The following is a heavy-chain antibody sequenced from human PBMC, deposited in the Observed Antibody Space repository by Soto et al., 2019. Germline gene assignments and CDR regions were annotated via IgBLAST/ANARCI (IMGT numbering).Heavy chain of an antibody. V-gene: IGHV4-31*03. CDR1: GGSISTGGYY. J-gene: IGHJ4*02. D-gene: IGHD3-3*01. CDR2: IDGSGYT. CDR3: ARKQAGFFYGIDY. Sequence: SETLSLSCTVSGGSISTGGYYWSWIRQYPGKGLEWLGYIDGSGYTFYNPSLQSRLTLSMDTSKNQFSLKLSSATAADTAVYFCARKQAGFFYGIDYWGQGTLVTVSS.